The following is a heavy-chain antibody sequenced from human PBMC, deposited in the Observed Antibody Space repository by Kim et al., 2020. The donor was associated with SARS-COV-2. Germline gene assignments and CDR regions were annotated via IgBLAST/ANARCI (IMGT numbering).Heavy chain of an antibody. V-gene: IGHV3-21*01. CDR3: ARAGGLDYYDSSGGF. D-gene: IGHD3-22*01. CDR2: ISSGSGDR. CDR1: GFTFSDYR. J-gene: IGHJ4*02. Sequence: GGSLRLSCVASGFTFSDYRMNWIRQAPGKGLEWVSSISSGSGDRQYADSLKGRFTVSRDDAKNSLFLQMNSLRVEDTAVYYCARAGGLDYYDSSGGFWGQGTLVTVSS.